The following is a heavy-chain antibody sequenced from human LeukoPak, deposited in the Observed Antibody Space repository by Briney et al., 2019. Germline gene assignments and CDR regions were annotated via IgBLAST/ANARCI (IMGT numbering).Heavy chain of an antibody. CDR2: VYYSGST. D-gene: IGHD4-17*01. Sequence: SETLSLTCTVSGGSIGTYYWSWVRQPPGKGMEWIGYVYYSGSTYSNPSLKSRVTISVDTSNNQFSLRLTSVAAADTAVYYCARRVLSVTMYNWFDPWGQGTLVTVSS. CDR1: GGSIGTYY. V-gene: IGHV4-59*12. CDR3: ARRVLSVTMYNWFDP. J-gene: IGHJ5*02.